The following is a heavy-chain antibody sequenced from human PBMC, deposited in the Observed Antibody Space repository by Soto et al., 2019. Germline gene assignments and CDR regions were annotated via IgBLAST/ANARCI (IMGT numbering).Heavy chain of an antibody. CDR3: AKDMVGELSPNFDY. D-gene: IGHD3-10*01. J-gene: IGHJ4*02. V-gene: IGHV3-43*01. CDR1: GFTFDDYT. CDR2: ISWDGGST. Sequence: GESLRLSCAASGFTFDDYTMHWVRQAPGKGLEWVSLISWDGGSTYYADSVKGRFTISRDNSKNSLYLQMNSLRTEDTALYYCAKDMVGELSPNFDYWGQGTLVTVSS.